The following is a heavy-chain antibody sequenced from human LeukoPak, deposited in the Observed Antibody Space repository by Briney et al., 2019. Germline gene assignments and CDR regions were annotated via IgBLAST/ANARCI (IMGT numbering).Heavy chain of an antibody. CDR3: TTDARYYFDS. CDR2: IKSKTDGGTP. J-gene: IGHJ4*02. CDR1: GFTFSNAW. Sequence: PGGSLRLSCAASGFTFSNAWLSWVRQAPGKGLEWVGRIKSKTDGGTPDYAAPVKGTFTISRDDSKNIMYLEMNSLRTEDTAVYYCTTDARYYFDSWGQGTLVTVSS. V-gene: IGHV3-15*01.